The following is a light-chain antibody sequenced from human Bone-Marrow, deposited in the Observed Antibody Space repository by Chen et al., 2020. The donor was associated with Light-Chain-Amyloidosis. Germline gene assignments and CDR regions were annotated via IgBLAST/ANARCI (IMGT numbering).Light chain of an antibody. CDR3: QVWDRSSDRPV. CDR2: DDS. J-gene: IGLJ3*02. CDR1: NIGSTS. V-gene: IGLV3-21*02. Sequence: YVLTQPSSVSVAPGQTATLACGGNNIGSTSVHWYQQPPGQAPLLVVYDDSDRPSGIPERLSGSNSGNTATLTISRVEAGDEADYYCQVWDRSSDRPVFGGGTKLTVL.